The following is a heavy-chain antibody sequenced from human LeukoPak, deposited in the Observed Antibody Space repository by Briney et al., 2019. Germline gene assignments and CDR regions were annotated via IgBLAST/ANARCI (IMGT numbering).Heavy chain of an antibody. J-gene: IGHJ6*03. CDR2: IYYSGNT. D-gene: IGHD3-22*01. Sequence: PSETLSLTCTVSGVSISSSNSYWGWIRQPPGKGLEWIGSIYYSGNTYYNASLKSQVSISIDTSKKQFSLKLSSVTAADPAVYYCTRGSIAYYYMDVWGKGTTVTISS. V-gene: IGHV4-39*07. CDR1: GVSISSSNSY. CDR3: TRGSIAYYYMDV.